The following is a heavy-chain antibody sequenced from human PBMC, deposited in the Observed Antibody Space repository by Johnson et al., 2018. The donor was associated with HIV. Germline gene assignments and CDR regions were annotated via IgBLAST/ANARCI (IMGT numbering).Heavy chain of an antibody. Sequence: QVQLVESGGGVVQPGGSLRLSCAASGFTFSTYAMNWVRQAPGKGLEWVALISHDKNNKYYADSVKGRFTISRDNSKNTLYLQMNSLRAEDTAVYYCARGSRYSIASPFDIWGQGTMVTVSS. V-gene: IGHV3-30*04. J-gene: IGHJ3*02. D-gene: IGHD6-13*01. CDR3: ARGSRYSIASPFDI. CDR1: GFTFSTYA. CDR2: ISHDKNNK.